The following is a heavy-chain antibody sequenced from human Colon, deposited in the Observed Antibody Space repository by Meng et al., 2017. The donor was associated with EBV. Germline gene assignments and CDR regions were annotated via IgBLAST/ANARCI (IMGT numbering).Heavy chain of an antibody. Sequence: LQEWGPGLVKPSRTLSFTCPVSCCAISSSLISGGWVRQPPGKVLHWIGTIYHSGSTSYSPSLQSRVTMFVDTSKNQFSLMLTSVPATDTAVYYCARRRGGSGRDCWGQGTLVTVSS. V-gene: IGHV4-39*01. CDR2: IYHSGST. D-gene: IGHD3-10*01. CDR1: CCAISSSLIS. J-gene: IGHJ4*02. CDR3: ARRRGGSGRDC.